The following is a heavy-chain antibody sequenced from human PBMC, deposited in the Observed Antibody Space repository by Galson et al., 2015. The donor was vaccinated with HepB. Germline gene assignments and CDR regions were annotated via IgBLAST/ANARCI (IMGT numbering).Heavy chain of an antibody. D-gene: IGHD3-16*01. V-gene: IGHV3-49*04. CDR1: GFVFGDYA. CDR3: TTRQYYDRGGFDY. CDR2: IRSRAYGETT. Sequence: SLRLSCAASGFVFGDYAMSWVRQAPGKGLEWVGFIRSRAYGETTDYAASVKGRFTISRAHSKSIAYLEMNSLKIEDTAVYYCTTRQYYDRGGFDYWGQGTLVIVSS. J-gene: IGHJ4*02.